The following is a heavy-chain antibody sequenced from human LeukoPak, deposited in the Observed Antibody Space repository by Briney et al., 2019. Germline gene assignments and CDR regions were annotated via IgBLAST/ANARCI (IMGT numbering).Heavy chain of an antibody. CDR3: ATVAVIRGVTYFDY. J-gene: IGHJ4*02. Sequence: SETLSLTCTVSGGSISSYYWSWIRQPPGKGLEWIAYLFYSGSTDYNPSLESRVTISVDTSKNQFSLKLRSVAAADTAVYYCATVAVIRGVTYFDYWGQGTLVTVFS. CDR2: LFYSGST. CDR1: GGSISSYY. V-gene: IGHV4-59*01. D-gene: IGHD3-10*01.